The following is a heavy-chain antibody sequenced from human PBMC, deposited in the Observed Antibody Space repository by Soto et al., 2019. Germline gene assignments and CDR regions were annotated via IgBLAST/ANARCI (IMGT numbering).Heavy chain of an antibody. CDR3: ARHGESGTVTFNWFDP. D-gene: IGHD4-17*01. Sequence: QPQLQESGPGLVKPSETLSLTCTVSGGSISSSSYYWGWIRQPPGKGLEWIGSIYYSGSTYYNPSLKSRVTISVDTSKNQFSLKLSSVTAADTAVYYCARHGESGTVTFNWFDPWGQGTLVTVSS. J-gene: IGHJ5*02. CDR1: GGSISSSSYY. V-gene: IGHV4-39*01. CDR2: IYYSGST.